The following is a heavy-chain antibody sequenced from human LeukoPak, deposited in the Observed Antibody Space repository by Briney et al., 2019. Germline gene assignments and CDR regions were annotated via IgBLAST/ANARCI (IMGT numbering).Heavy chain of an antibody. Sequence: GASVNVSCKASGGTFSSYAISWVRQAPGQGLEWMGGIIPIFGTANYAQKFQGRVTITTDESTSTAYMELSSLRSEDTAVYYCARERAAAGTAPFDYWGQGTLVTVSS. J-gene: IGHJ4*02. D-gene: IGHD6-13*01. CDR1: GGTFSSYA. V-gene: IGHV1-69*05. CDR2: IIPIFGTA. CDR3: ARERAAAGTAPFDY.